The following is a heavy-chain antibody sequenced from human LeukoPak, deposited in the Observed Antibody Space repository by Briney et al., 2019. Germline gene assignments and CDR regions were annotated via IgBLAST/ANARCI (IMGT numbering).Heavy chain of an antibody. J-gene: IGHJ4*02. CDR2: ISSSSSTI. Sequence: GGSLRLSCAASGFTFSTYSMKWVRQAPGKGLEWVSYISSSSSTIYNADSVKGRFTISRDNDKNSLYLQMNSLRAEDTAVYYCARDDGGYWGQGTLVTVSS. CDR1: GFTFSTYS. V-gene: IGHV3-48*01. CDR3: ARDDGGY. D-gene: IGHD3-3*01.